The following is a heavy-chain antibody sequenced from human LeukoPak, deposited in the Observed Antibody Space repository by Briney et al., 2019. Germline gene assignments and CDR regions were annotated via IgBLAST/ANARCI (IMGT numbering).Heavy chain of an antibody. CDR1: GFTFSSYE. CDR2: ISSSGSTI. J-gene: IGHJ4*02. V-gene: IGHV3-48*03. CDR3: AREEKYYFDY. Sequence: PGGSLRLSCAASGFTFSSYEMNWVRQAPGKGLEWVSYISSSGSTIYYADSVKGRFTISRDNAKNSLYLQMNSLRAEDTAVYYCAREEKYYFDYWGQGTLVTVSS.